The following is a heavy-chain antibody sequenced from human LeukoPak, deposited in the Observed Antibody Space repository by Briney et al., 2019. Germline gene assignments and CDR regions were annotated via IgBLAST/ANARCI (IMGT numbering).Heavy chain of an antibody. J-gene: IGHJ4*02. CDR3: ARGGDSSNWYPGYFDY. V-gene: IGHV3-74*01. Sequence: GGSLRLSCVASGFTFSNYWMHWVRQAPGKGPVWVSRIKSDGSSTRFADSVQGRFTISRDNGKNTLYLQMNSLRAEDTAVYYCARGGDSSNWYPGYFDYWGQGALVTVSS. CDR2: IKSDGSST. D-gene: IGHD6-13*01. CDR1: GFTFSNYW.